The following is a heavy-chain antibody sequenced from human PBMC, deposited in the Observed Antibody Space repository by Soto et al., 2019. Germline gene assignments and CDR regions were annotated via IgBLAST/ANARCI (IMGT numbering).Heavy chain of an antibody. J-gene: IGHJ4*02. D-gene: IGHD3-10*01. CDR2: IWHDGSYK. Sequence: QVQLVESGGGVVQPGRSLRLSCTASGFTFSTYGIHWVRQAPGKGLEWVAVIWHDGSYKYYADSVKGRFTISRDNSKNTLYLQMNGRTAGDTAVYYCARAGGPFDYWGQGTLVTVSS. CDR3: ARAGGPFDY. V-gene: IGHV3-33*01. CDR1: GFTFSTYG.